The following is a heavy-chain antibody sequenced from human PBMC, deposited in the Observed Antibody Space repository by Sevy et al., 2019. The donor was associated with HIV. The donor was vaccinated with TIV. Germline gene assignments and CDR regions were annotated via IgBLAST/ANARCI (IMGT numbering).Heavy chain of an antibody. Sequence: GGSLRLSCAASGFTFSSNWMNWVRQAPGKGLEWVANIKEDGRDKYDVDSVKGRYTNSRDNAQNSMYLEMNSLRAEDTAVYYWARGDVWGKGTTVTVSS. CDR3: ARGDV. V-gene: IGHV3-7*04. CDR1: GFTFSSNW. J-gene: IGHJ6*04. CDR2: IKEDGRDK.